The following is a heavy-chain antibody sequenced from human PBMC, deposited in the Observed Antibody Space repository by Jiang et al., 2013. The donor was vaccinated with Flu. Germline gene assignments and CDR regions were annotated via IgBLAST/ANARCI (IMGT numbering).Heavy chain of an antibody. J-gene: IGHJ6*02. V-gene: IGHV6-1*01. CDR3: TRDQSSRSHYYGMDV. CDR2: TYYRSTWYN. Sequence: QTLSLTCAISGDIVSSNSAGWNWIRQSPSKGLEWLGRTYYRSTWYNDYAVSVKRRITINPDTSKNQFSLHLSSVTPEDTAIYYCTRDQSSRSHYYGMDVWGQGTTVTVSS. CDR1: GDIVSSNSAG.